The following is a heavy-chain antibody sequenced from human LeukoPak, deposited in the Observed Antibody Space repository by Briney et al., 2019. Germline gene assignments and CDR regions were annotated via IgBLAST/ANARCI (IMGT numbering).Heavy chain of an antibody. CDR2: IYYSGST. CDR3: GRFYYDSGVYSPFDS. J-gene: IGHJ4*02. D-gene: IGHD3-22*01. Sequence: SETLSLTCTVSGGSISSGGYYWSWIRQHPGKGLEWIGYIYYSGSTYYNPSLKSRVTISVDTSKNQFSLKLSSVTAADTAVYYCGRFYYDSGVYSPFDSWAQEPLVTVSS. V-gene: IGHV4-31*03. CDR1: GGSISSGGYY.